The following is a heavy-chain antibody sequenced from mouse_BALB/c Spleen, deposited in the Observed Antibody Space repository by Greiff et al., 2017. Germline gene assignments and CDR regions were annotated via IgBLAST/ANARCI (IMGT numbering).Heavy chain of an antibody. J-gene: IGHJ3*01. Sequence: EVKLVESGGGLVKPGGSLKLSCAASGFTFSSYAMSWVRQSPEKRLEWVAEISSGGSYTYYPDTVTGRFTISRDNAKNTLYLEMSSLRSEDTAMYYCARDRDGNSSWFAYWGQGTLVTVSA. V-gene: IGHV5-9-4*01. CDR1: GFTFSSYA. D-gene: IGHD2-1*01. CDR2: ISSGGSYT. CDR3: ARDRDGNSSWFAY.